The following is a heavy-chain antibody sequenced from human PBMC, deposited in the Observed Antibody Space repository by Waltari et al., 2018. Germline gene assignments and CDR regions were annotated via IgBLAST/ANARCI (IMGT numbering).Heavy chain of an antibody. CDR3: ARSASDNYYGSGSYYEPRDY. V-gene: IGHV1-8*03. J-gene: IGHJ4*02. Sequence: QVQLVQSGAEVKTPGASVKVSCKASGYPFTSYYINWVRLAPGHGLEWMGWMNPNSGNTGYAQKFQGRVTITRNTSISTAYMELSSLRSEDTAVYYCARSASDNYYGSGSYYEPRDYWGQGTLVTVSS. CDR1: GYPFTSYY. D-gene: IGHD3-10*01. CDR2: MNPNSGNT.